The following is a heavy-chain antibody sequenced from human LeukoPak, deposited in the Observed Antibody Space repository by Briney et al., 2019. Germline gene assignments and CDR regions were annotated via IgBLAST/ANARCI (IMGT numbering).Heavy chain of an antibody. CDR3: AKRGVVIRVILVGFHKEAYYFDS. J-gene: IGHJ4*02. V-gene: IGHV3-23*01. CDR1: GITLSNYG. Sequence: PGGSLRLSCAVSGITLSNYGMSWVRQAPGKGLEWVAGISDRGGRTNYADSVKGRFTISRDNPRNTLYLQMNSLSAEDTAVCFCAKRGVVIRVILVGFHKEAYYFDSWGQGALVTVSS. D-gene: IGHD3-22*01. CDR2: ISDRGGRT.